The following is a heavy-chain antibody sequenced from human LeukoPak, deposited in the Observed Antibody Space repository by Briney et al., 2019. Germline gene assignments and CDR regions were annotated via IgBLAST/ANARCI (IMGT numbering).Heavy chain of an antibody. D-gene: IGHD6-13*01. CDR3: ARAAAGTFDY. Sequence: RPSETLSLTCTVSGGSISSSSYYWSWIRQPPGKGLEWIGYIYYSGSTNYNPSLKSRVTISVDTSKNQFSLKLSSVTAADTAVYYCARAAAGTFDYWGQGTLVTVSS. CDR1: GGSISSSSYY. V-gene: IGHV4-61*01. CDR2: IYYSGST. J-gene: IGHJ4*02.